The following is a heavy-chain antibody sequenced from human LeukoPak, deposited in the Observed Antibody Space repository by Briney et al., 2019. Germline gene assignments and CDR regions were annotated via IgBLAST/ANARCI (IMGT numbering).Heavy chain of an antibody. D-gene: IGHD6-19*01. CDR3: ARESKQWLVLRRRSEGMDV. CDR2: ISSSSSTI. J-gene: IGHJ6*02. Sequence: PGGSLRLSCAASGFTFSSYSMNWVRQAPGKGLEWVSYISSSSSTIYYADSVKGRFTISRDNAKNSLYLQMNSLRAEDTAVYYCARESKQWLVLRRRSEGMDVWGQGTTVTVSS. V-gene: IGHV3-48*01. CDR1: GFTFSSYS.